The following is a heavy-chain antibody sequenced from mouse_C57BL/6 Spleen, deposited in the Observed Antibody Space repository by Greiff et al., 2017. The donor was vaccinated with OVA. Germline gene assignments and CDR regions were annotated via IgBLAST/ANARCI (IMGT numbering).Heavy chain of an antibody. V-gene: IGHV1-64*01. CDR2: IHPNSGST. CDR1: GYTFTSYW. D-gene: IGHD2-1*01. J-gene: IGHJ3*01. CDR3: ARGYGNYVGAY. Sequence: VQLQQSGAELVQPGASVKLSCKASGYTFTSYWLHWVKQRPGQGLEWIGMIHPNSGSTKYNEKFKSKATLTVDKSSSTAYRQLSSLTSEDAAVYCCARGYGNYVGAYWGQGTLVTVSA.